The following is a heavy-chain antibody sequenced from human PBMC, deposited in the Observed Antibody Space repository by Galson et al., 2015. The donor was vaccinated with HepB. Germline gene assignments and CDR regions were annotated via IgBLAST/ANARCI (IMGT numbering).Heavy chain of an antibody. J-gene: IGHJ5*02. D-gene: IGHD3-22*01. CDR2: IIPILGIA. Sequence: SVKVSCKASGGTFSSYAISWVRQAPGQGLEWMGRIIPILGIANYAQKFQGRVTITADKSTSTAYMELSSLRSEDTAVYYCASWPPLDSSGYFNWFDPWGQGTLVTVSS. V-gene: IGHV1-69*04. CDR3: ASWPPLDSSGYFNWFDP. CDR1: GGTFSSYA.